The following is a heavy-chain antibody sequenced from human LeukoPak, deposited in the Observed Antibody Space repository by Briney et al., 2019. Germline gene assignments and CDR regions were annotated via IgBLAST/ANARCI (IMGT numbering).Heavy chain of an antibody. J-gene: IGHJ4*02. Sequence: GGSLRLSCAASGFTFSSYEMNWVRQAPGKGLEWVSYISSSGSTIYYADSVKGRFTISRDNAKNSLYLQMNSLRAEDTAVYYCARFSYYDSSGYYYPSPFDYWGQGTLVTVSS. D-gene: IGHD3-22*01. CDR1: GFTFSSYE. V-gene: IGHV3-48*03. CDR3: ARFSYYDSSGYYYPSPFDY. CDR2: ISSSGSTI.